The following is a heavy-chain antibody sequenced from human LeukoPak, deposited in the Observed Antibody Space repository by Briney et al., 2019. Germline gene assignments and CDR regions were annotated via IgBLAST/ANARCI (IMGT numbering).Heavy chain of an antibody. CDR2: INTSVGTT. Sequence: SLKLSCKPSGYTFTTYYMHCGRQTPGQGLEWMVIINTSVGTTNFAQKLQVRFTIPKDTSTTTSPMDLSLLTSHDTAVYSFARDLYDFWSGNTAYFDYWGEATLVTVYS. CDR1: GYTFTTYY. J-gene: IGHJ4*02. V-gene: IGHV1-46*01. D-gene: IGHD3-3*01. CDR3: ARDLYDFWSGNTAYFDY.